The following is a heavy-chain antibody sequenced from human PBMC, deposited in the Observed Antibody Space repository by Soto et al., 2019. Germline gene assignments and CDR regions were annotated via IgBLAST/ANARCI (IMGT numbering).Heavy chain of an antibody. CDR3: AREAATIYAAGGTKLDY. CDR2: IWTDGSQQ. V-gene: IGHV3-33*01. D-gene: IGHD1-1*01. CDR1: GFTFTRYG. J-gene: IGHJ4*02. Sequence: GGSLRLSCATSGFTFTRYGLHWVRQVPGKGLEWVAVIWTDGSQQYYTDSVRGRFIISRDDSKNTMYLQMNSLRAEDTAVYYCAREAATIYAAGGTKLDYWGQGTLVTVPS.